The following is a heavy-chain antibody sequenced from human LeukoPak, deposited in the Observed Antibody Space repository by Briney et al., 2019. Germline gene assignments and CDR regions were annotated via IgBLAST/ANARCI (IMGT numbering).Heavy chain of an antibody. CDR1: GITFSNYG. J-gene: IGHJ5*01. CDR3: AKNRIPTSITPDS. V-gene: IGHV3-30*18. CDR2: IAFDGKNT. D-gene: IGHD2-2*02. Sequence: GGSLRLSCAASGITFSNYGMHWVRQAPGKGLEWVAVIAFDGKNTYYTDSVKGRFAISRDNSKNTLYLQMNSLRAEDTAVYYCAKNRIPTSITPDSWGQGTLVTVSS.